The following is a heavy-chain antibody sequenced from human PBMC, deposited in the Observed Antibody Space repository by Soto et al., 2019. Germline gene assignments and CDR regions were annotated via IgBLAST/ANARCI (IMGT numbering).Heavy chain of an antibody. CDR2: IKQDGSEK. D-gene: IGHD3-3*02. Sequence: PGGSLRLSCAASGFTFSSYWMSWVRQAPGKGLEWVANIKQDGSEKYYVDSVKGRFTISRDNAKNSLYLQMNSLRAEDTAVYYCARGGHFWSGADPPNGMDVWGQGTTVTVSS. CDR3: ARGGHFWSGADPPNGMDV. CDR1: GFTFSSYW. V-gene: IGHV3-7*01. J-gene: IGHJ6*02.